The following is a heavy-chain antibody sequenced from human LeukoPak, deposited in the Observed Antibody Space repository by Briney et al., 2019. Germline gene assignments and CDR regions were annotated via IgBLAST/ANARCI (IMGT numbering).Heavy chain of an antibody. Sequence: GASVKLSCKLSVYTLTVLPVHWVRQAPGKGREGMGGFDPHDGETFYEPMFQGRVTMNEDTSSDTASMELSSLRSEETAVYYCATGTSGSYYVGIVRPIDYWGQGTLVTVSS. CDR1: VYTLTVLP. D-gene: IGHD1-26*01. V-gene: IGHV1-24*01. J-gene: IGHJ4*02. CDR3: ATGTSGSYYVGIVRPIDY. CDR2: FDPHDGET.